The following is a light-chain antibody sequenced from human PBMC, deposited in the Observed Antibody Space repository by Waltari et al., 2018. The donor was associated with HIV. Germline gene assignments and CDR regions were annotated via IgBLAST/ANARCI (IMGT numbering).Light chain of an antibody. V-gene: IGKV1-39*01. Sequence: DIQMTQSPSSLSASVGDRVTITCRASRSVGTSLGWYRQMAGGVPDLLIHTASDLRDGVPLSFRGSGNEIIFTLTIHRLQPYAVANYYRQQTSDFPRTFGQGTRVEI. CDR3: QQTSDFPRT. CDR1: RSVGTS. CDR2: TAS. J-gene: IGKJ1*01.